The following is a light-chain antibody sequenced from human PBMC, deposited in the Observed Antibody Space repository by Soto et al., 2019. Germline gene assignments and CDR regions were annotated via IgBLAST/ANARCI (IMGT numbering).Light chain of an antibody. Sequence: EIVLTQSPATLSLSPGERATLSCRASQSVGSYLAWYQQKPGQAPRLLIYGASNRATGIPARFSGSGSGTDFTLTISSLEPEDFAVYYCQQRSNRLTFGGGTKVDIK. CDR1: QSVGSY. J-gene: IGKJ4*01. V-gene: IGKV3-11*01. CDR2: GAS. CDR3: QQRSNRLT.